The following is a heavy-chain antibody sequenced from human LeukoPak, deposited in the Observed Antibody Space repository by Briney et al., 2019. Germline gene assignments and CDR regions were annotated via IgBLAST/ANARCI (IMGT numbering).Heavy chain of an antibody. Sequence: PGGSLRISCEVSGFTFREYNVNWVRRAPGKGLEWISYLRQDTVTTYYAASVKRRFTVSRDNARSALYLQMTSLRVEDTALYYCAREMKGGYYYAMDSWGQGTLVTVSS. CDR2: LRQDTVTT. D-gene: IGHD3-22*01. CDR1: GFTFREYN. CDR3: AREMKGGYYYAMDS. V-gene: IGHV3-48*04. J-gene: IGHJ4*02.